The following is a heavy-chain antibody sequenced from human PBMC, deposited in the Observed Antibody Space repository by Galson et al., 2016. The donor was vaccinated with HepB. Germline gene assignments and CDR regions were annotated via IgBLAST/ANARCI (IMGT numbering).Heavy chain of an antibody. V-gene: IGHV3-66*02. Sequence: SLRLSCAASGFTVSSNYMTWVRQAPGKGLEYVSVIYSGGTTYYADSVTGRFTISRHNSKNTLFLQMNTLRAEDTAVYYCARGVYGDHGWFDYWGQGTLVTVSS. J-gene: IGHJ4*02. CDR1: GFTVSSNY. CDR2: IYSGGTT. CDR3: ARGVYGDHGWFDY. D-gene: IGHD4-17*01.